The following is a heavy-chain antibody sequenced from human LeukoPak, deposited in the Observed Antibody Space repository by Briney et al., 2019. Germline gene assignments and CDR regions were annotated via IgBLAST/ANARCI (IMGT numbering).Heavy chain of an antibody. CDR2: MNPNSGNT. CDR3: ARRPSKYYDILTGYYRSEFDY. CDR1: GYTFTSYD. V-gene: IGHV1-8*01. J-gene: IGHJ4*02. Sequence: ASVKVSCRASGYTFTSYDINWVRQATGQGLEWMGWMNPNSGNTGYAQKFQGRVTMTRNTSISTAYMELSSLRSEDTAVYYCARRPSKYYDILTGYYRSEFDYWGQGTLVTVSS. D-gene: IGHD3-9*01.